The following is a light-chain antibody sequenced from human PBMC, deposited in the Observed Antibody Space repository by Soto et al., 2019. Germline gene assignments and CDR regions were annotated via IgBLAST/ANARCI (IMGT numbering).Light chain of an antibody. V-gene: IGLV6-57*04. Sequence: FMLTQPHSVSESPGKTITISCTRSNGSIASNYVQWYQQRPGSAPTTVIYEDNRRPSGVPDRFSGSIDSSSNSASLTISGLKTQDEADYYCQSYDSTNHVVFGGGTKLTVL. J-gene: IGLJ2*01. CDR1: NGSIASNY. CDR3: QSYDSTNHVV. CDR2: EDN.